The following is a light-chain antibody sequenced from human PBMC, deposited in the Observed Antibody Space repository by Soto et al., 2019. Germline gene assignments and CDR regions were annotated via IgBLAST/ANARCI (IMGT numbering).Light chain of an antibody. CDR3: TSYTTRRLYV. Sequence: QSVLTQPASVSGSPGQSITISCTGTSRDVGAYEYVSWYQQHPGKAPKLLIYDVSNRPSGVSTRFSGSKSGNTASLTISGLQAEDERDYYCTSYTTRRLYVFGSGTKVTVL. J-gene: IGLJ1*01. CDR1: SRDVGAYEY. V-gene: IGLV2-14*03. CDR2: DVS.